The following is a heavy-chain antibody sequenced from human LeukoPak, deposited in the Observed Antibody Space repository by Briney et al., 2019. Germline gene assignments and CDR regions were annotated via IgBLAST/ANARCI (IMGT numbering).Heavy chain of an antibody. V-gene: IGHV4-39*01. CDR1: GGSISSSSYY. Sequence: SETLSLTCTVSGGSISSSSYYWGWIRQPPGKGLEWIGSIYYSGSTYYNPSLKSRVTISVDTSENQFSLKLSSVTAADTAVYYCVWNYYDSSGYYQTGGNYYYYGMDVWGQGTTVTVSS. CDR2: IYYSGST. J-gene: IGHJ6*02. CDR3: VWNYYDSSGYYQTGGNYYYYGMDV. D-gene: IGHD3-22*01.